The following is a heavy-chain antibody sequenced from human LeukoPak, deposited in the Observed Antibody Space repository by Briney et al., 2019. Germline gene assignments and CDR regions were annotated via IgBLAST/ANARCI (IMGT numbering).Heavy chain of an antibody. CDR3: ARRDDSSGLIDY. CDR2: IYPGDSDT. Sequence: GESLTLSCTGSGYIFTSYWIGWVRQMPGKGLEWMGIIYPGDSDTRYSPSFQGQVTISADKSISTAYLQWSSLKASDTAMYYCARRDDSSGLIDYWGQGTLVTVSS. CDR1: GYIFTSYW. J-gene: IGHJ4*02. V-gene: IGHV5-51*03. D-gene: IGHD3-22*01.